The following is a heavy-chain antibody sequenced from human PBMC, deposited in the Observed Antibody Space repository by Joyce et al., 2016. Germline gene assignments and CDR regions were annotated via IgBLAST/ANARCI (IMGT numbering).Heavy chain of an antibody. J-gene: IGHJ3*02. V-gene: IGHV1-3*01. Sequence: QVQLVQSGTEIKKPGAALTLSCKASGYTFTNYPIHWVRQAPGQSLEWMGWINVGNGETKYAQKLQGRVTITRDTAAMTAYMVLSSLKSEDTAVYYCARDRFWATVVDRLKAPDIWGHGTMVIVSS. CDR3: ARDRFWATVVDRLKAPDI. CDR1: GYTFTNYP. D-gene: IGHD2-15*01. CDR2: INVGNGET.